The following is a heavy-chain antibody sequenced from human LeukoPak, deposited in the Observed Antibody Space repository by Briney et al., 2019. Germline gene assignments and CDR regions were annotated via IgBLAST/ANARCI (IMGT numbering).Heavy chain of an antibody. CDR1: RITFSAYG. J-gene: IGHJ6*02. D-gene: IGHD3-3*01. V-gene: IGHV3-23*01. Sequence: PGGSLRLSCAVSRITFSAYGMHWVRQAPGRGLEWVATISGSGGISYYAASAQGRFTISRDNSKHTVSLQVDSLSAEDTAVYYCAKSRNDFWEAMDDWGQGTTVTVSS. CDR2: ISGSGGIS. CDR3: AKSRNDFWEAMDD.